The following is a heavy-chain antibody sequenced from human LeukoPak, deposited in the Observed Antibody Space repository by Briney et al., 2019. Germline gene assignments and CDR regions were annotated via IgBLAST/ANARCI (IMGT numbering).Heavy chain of an antibody. J-gene: IGHJ4*02. Sequence: GGSLRLSCAASGFTFNTYWMHWVRQGPGKGLVWVSRISSDGSSTSYADSVKGRFTISRDNAKNTMYLQMTSLRAEDTAMYYCARVLAIAAAGTPFDYWGQGTLVTVSS. CDR3: ARVLAIAAAGTPFDY. CDR2: ISSDGSST. V-gene: IGHV3-74*01. CDR1: GFTFNTYW. D-gene: IGHD6-13*01.